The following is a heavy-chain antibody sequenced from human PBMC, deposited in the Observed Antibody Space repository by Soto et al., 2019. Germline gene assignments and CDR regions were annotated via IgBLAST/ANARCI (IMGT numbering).Heavy chain of an antibody. D-gene: IGHD2-15*01. V-gene: IGHV3-33*01. CDR2: IWYDGSNI. CDR3: ARDGYCSGGSCYSVTVFDY. J-gene: IGHJ4*02. CDR1: GFTSSSYG. Sequence: QVLLVWSGVGVVQPGRSLRLSCAASGFTSSSYGMHWVRQAPGKGLVWVAVIWYDGSNIYYADSVQGRFTISRDKSKITLYLQMNSLRAEDTAVYYCARDGYCSGGSCYSVTVFDYWGQGTLVTFSS.